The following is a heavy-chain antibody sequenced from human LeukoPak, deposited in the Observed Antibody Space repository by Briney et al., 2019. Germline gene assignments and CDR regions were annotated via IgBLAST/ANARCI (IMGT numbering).Heavy chain of an antibody. Sequence: PSETLSPTCAVYGGPFNTYYWTWIRQSPAKGLEWIGEINHNKSTNYNPSLKSRVTISVDTSKNQFSLNLTSVTAADTALYYCAHSSSSLPTDSWGQGTLVIVSS. J-gene: IGHJ4*02. CDR3: AHSSSSLPTDS. CDR1: GGPFNTYY. V-gene: IGHV4-34*01. CDR2: INHNKST. D-gene: IGHD6-6*01.